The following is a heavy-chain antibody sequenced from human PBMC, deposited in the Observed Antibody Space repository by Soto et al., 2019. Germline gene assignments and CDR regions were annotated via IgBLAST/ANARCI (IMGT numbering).Heavy chain of an antibody. CDR3: SRESHDILTGPPWVWYFDL. CDR2: INDRGSI. Sequence: QVQLQQWGAGPLRPLETLSLTCGVSGGSFSGYYWAWIRQCPGKGLEWIGEINDRGSINYNPSLKSRVSISVDKSKNHYSLNLRSVTAADTAVYYCSRESHDILTGPPWVWYFDLWGRGTLVTVSS. J-gene: IGHJ2*01. CDR1: GGSFSGYY. D-gene: IGHD3-9*01. V-gene: IGHV4-34*01.